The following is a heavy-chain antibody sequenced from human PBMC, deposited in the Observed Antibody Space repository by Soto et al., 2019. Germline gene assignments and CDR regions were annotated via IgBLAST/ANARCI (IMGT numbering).Heavy chain of an antibody. D-gene: IGHD3-9*01. CDR1: GFTFSSYA. Sequence: PGGSLRLSCAASGFTFSSYAMHWVRQAPGKGLEYVSVISSNGGSTYYANSVKGRFTISRDNSKNTLYLQMGSLRAEDMAVYYCARDYYDILTGYSKLDYWGQGTLVTVLS. CDR2: ISSNGGST. CDR3: ARDYYDILTGYSKLDY. J-gene: IGHJ4*02. V-gene: IGHV3-64*01.